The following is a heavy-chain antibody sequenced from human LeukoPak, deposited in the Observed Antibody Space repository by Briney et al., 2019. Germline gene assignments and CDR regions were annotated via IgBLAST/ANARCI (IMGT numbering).Heavy chain of an antibody. CDR1: GFTFSSYG. D-gene: IGHD1-26*01. V-gene: IGHV3-30*03. Sequence: GGALRLSCAASGFTFSSYGMHWVRPAPGKGLEWVAVISYDGSNKYYADSVKGRFTISRDNSKNTLYLQMNSLKTEDTAVYYCTTDVGYWGQGTLVTVSS. J-gene: IGHJ4*02. CDR3: TTDVGY. CDR2: ISYDGSNK.